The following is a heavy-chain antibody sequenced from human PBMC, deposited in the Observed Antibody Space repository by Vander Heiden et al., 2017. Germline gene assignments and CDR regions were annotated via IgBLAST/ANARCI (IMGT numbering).Heavy chain of an antibody. CDR2: IYHSGST. D-gene: IGHD1-26*01. V-gene: IGHV4-4*02. Sequence: QVQLQASGPGLVKPSGTLSLTCAVSGASISRSTSWSWVRQPPGKGLEWIGEIYHSGSTNYNPSLKSRVTISVDKSKNQFSLKLSSVTAADTAVYYCARWVGATYYFDYWGQGTLVTVSS. CDR1: GASISRSTS. J-gene: IGHJ4*02. CDR3: ARWVGATYYFDY.